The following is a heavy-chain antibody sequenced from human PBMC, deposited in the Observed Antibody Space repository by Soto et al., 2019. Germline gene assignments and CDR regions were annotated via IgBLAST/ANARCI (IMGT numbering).Heavy chain of an antibody. CDR1: GDSVTSVSDY. V-gene: IGHV4-61*01. CDR2: IYYSGSA. J-gene: IGHJ6*02. D-gene: IGHD3-10*01. CDR3: ARGVGFGYYYYHMDL. Sequence: SETLSLTCSVSGDSVTSVSDYWSWIRQPPGKGLEWIGYIYYSGSADYNPSLGSRVTISIDTSKNQFSLKLTSVTAADTAVYYCARGVGFGYYYYHMDLWGQGTTVTV.